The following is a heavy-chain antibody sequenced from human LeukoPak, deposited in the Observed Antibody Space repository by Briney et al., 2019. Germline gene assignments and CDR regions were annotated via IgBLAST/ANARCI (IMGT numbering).Heavy chain of an antibody. CDR2: ISYDGRQN. D-gene: IGHD2-2*01. J-gene: IGHJ4*02. V-gene: IGHV3-30*04. CDR1: GFTFSTYA. CDR3: AKSDLYCSSSSCYPDY. Sequence: GGSLRLSCAASGFTFSTYAMNWVRQAPGKGLEWVAVISYDGRQNYYADSVKGRLTISRDNSKNTLYLQMNSLRPEDTAVYYCAKSDLYCSSSSCYPDYWGQGTLVTVSS.